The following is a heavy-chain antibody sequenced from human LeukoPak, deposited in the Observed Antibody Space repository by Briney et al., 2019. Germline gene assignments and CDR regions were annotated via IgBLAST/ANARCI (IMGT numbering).Heavy chain of an antibody. CDR2: INGESTFK. CDR3: AKYHTATWTSYDSSDI. V-gene: IGHV3-21*01. J-gene: IGHJ3*02. CDR1: GYSFSSPG. D-gene: IGHD2-2*01. Sequence: GGSLRLSCTASGYSFSSPGMNWVRQAPGRGLEWVSSINGESTFKVYADSVKGRFTISRDNAKNSLYLQMNSLRAADTAVYYCAKYHTATWTSYDSSDIWGQGTLVTVSS.